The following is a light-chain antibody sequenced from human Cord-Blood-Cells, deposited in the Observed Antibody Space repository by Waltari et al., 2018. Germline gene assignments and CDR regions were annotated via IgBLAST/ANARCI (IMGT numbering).Light chain of an antibody. J-gene: IGKJ3*01. V-gene: IGKV1-27*01. CDR1: QGISNY. CDR2: AAY. CDR3: QKYNSAPFT. Sequence: DIQMTQFPSSLSASVGERVTITSRASQGISNYLAWYQQKPGKVRKLLIYAAYTLQSGVPSRFSGRGSGTDFTLTISSLQPEDVATYYCQKYNSAPFTFGPGTKVDIK.